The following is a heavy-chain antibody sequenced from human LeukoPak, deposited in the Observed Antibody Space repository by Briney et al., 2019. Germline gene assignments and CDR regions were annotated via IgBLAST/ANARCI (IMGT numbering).Heavy chain of an antibody. CDR2: ISSSGSTM. J-gene: IGHJ6*02. CDR1: GFTFSDSY. Sequence: PGGSLRLSCAASGFTFSDSYMSWIRQAPGKGLEWVSLISSSGSTMNYADSVKGRFTISRDNAKNSLYLQMNSLRAEDTAVYYCASSVGPSRYFYGMDVWGQGTAVTVSS. V-gene: IGHV3-11*01. CDR3: ASSVGPSRYFYGMDV.